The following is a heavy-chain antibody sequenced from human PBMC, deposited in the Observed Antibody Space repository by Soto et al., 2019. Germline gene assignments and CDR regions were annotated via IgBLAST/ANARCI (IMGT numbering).Heavy chain of an antibody. D-gene: IGHD3-10*01. CDR1: GFIFSNYG. J-gene: IGHJ5*02. Sequence: PGGSLRLSCAASGFIFSNYGIHWVRQAPGQGLEWVTVISYDGSHKYYADSVKGRFTISRDNSKNTLYLQMNSLRVEDTAVYYCARDPRQGSESDILYNWFDPWGQGTLVTVSS. CDR3: ARDPRQGSESDILYNWFDP. V-gene: IGHV3-30*03. CDR2: ISYDGSHK.